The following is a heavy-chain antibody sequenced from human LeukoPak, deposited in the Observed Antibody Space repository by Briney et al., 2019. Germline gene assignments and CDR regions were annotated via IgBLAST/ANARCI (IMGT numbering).Heavy chain of an antibody. CDR2: ISGSGGST. V-gene: IGHV3-23*01. J-gene: IGHJ4*02. Sequence: GGSLRLSCAASGFTFSSYAMSWVRQAPGKGLEWVSAISGSGGSTYYADSVKGRSTISRDNSKNTLYLQMNSLRAEDTAVYYCAKSLRGSYHIDYWGQGTLVTVSS. D-gene: IGHD1-26*01. CDR3: AKSLRGSYHIDY. CDR1: GFTFSSYA.